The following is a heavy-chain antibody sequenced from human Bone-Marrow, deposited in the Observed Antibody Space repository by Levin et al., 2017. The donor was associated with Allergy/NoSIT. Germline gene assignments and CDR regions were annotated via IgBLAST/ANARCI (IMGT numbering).Heavy chain of an antibody. CDR2: IYWNGSK. CDR1: GFSLNTPRLG. J-gene: IGHJ6*02. V-gene: IGHV2-5*01. D-gene: IGHD3-10*01. CDR3: AQADARYDVGDYYYGLDV. Sequence: SGPTLVKPTETLTLTCTFSGFSLNTPRLGVGWIRQPPGKALEWLALIYWNGSKRYGPSLENRLTITSDTSKNEVVLTMTYVDPEDAATYYCAQADARYDVGDYYYGLDVWGPGTTVSVSS.